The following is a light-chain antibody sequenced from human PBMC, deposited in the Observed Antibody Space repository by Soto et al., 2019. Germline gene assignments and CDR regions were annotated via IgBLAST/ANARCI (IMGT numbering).Light chain of an antibody. Sequence: QSALTQPASVSGSPGQSITISCTGTSSDVGGYNYVSWYQQHPGKAPKLMIYDVSNRPSGVSNRFSGSKSGNTASLTISGLQAEDEADYYCSSYTSSSIDVFGTGNKVTVL. CDR1: SSDVGGYNY. CDR3: SSYTSSSIDV. V-gene: IGLV2-14*01. J-gene: IGLJ1*01. CDR2: DVS.